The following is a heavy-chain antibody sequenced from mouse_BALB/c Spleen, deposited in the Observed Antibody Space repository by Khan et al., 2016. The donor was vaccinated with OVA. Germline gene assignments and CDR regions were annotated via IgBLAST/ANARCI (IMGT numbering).Heavy chain of an antibody. D-gene: IGHD2-14*01. Sequence: VQLKQSGPDLVKPGASVKMSCKASGYSFTGYYMNWVKQSHGKSLECIGRVNPNTGNTNYNQKFRGKAILIVDTSSSTAYMELRSLTSEDSAVYYCARGYDFFAYWGQGTLDTVSA. CDR1: GYSFTGYY. CDR3: ARGYDFFAY. CDR2: VNPNTGNT. J-gene: IGHJ3*01. V-gene: IGHV1-26*01.